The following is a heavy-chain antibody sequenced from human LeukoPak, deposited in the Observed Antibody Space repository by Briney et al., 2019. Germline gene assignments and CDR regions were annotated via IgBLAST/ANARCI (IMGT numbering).Heavy chain of an antibody. Sequence: ASVKVSCKASGYTFTNYGISWVRQAPGQGLEWMGWISAYNGNTNYAQNLQGRVTMTTDTSTSTAYMELRSLRSDDTAVYYCARDQRYCSSSSCPWEPFDYWGQGTLVTVSS. D-gene: IGHD2-2*01. V-gene: IGHV1-18*01. CDR1: GYTFTNYG. J-gene: IGHJ4*02. CDR2: ISAYNGNT. CDR3: ARDQRYCSSSSCPWEPFDY.